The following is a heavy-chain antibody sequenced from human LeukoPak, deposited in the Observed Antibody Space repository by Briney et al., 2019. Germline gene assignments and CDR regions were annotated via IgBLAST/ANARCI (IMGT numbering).Heavy chain of an antibody. CDR1: GGSISSYY. J-gene: IGHJ4*02. V-gene: IGHV4-59*01. CDR3: ARDANRGYSGYDGGYFDY. Sequence: PSETLSLTCTVSGGSISSYYWSWIRQPPGKGLEWIGYIYYSGSTNYNPSLKRRVTISVDTSKNQFSLKLSSVTAADTAVYYCARDANRGYSGYDGGYFDYWGQGTLVTVSS. D-gene: IGHD5-12*01. CDR2: IYYSGST.